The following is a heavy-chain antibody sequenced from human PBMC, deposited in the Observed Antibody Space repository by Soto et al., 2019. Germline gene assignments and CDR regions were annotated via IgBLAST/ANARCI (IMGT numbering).Heavy chain of an antibody. V-gene: IGHV1-8*01. J-gene: IGHJ4*02. CDR1: GYSFTSLD. D-gene: IGHD1-26*01. Sequence: QVQLVQSGAEVREPGASVKVSCKASGYSFTSLDINWVRLTAGQGLEWMGWMEPSTGRTGYAQKFQGRVTMTRDTSINTAYMELTTLTSDDTAFYYRARGVSAGVDYWGQGTLVTVSS. CDR2: MEPSTGRT. CDR3: ARGVSAGVDY.